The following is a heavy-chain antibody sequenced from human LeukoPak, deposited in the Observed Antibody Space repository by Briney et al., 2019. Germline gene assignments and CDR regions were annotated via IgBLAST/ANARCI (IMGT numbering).Heavy chain of an antibody. D-gene: IGHD6-19*01. V-gene: IGHV3-7*03. J-gene: IGHJ5*02. CDR1: GFTFSSYW. CDR2: IKQDGSEK. Sequence: GGSLRLSCVASGFTFSSYWMTWVRQAPGKGLEWVAHIKQDGSEKYYVDSVKGRFTISRDNSKNTLYLQMNSLRAEDTAVYYCAKDLSSVAGQNWFDPWGQGTLVTVSS. CDR3: AKDLSSVAGQNWFDP.